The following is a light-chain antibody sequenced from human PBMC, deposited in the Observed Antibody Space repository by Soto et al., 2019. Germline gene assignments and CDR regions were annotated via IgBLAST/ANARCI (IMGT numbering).Light chain of an antibody. CDR1: QGIERH. Sequence: AIQMTQSPSSLSASVGDRVIITCRASQGIERHLDWYQQKPGKAPKLLITAASNLESGVPSRFSGSGSGTGFTLTISSLQPEDFATYYCLQDYYYPLSFGGGTKVEIK. CDR3: LQDYYYPLS. CDR2: AAS. V-gene: IGKV1-6*01. J-gene: IGKJ4*01.